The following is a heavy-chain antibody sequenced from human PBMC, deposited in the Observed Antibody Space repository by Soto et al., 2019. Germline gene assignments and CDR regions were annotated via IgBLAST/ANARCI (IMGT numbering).Heavy chain of an antibody. CDR1: GGPFSGYD. J-gene: IGHJ4*02. CDR2: IDHGGST. CDR3: AAYDVGTIIQDY. V-gene: IGHV4-34*01. Sequence: TCAVYGGPFSGYDWSWIRLPPGKGLEWIGEIDHGGSTNYNPSLKSRVTISGDTSKNQFSLELRSLTAADTGVYYCAAYDVGTIIQDYWGQGTRVTVSS. D-gene: IGHD2-21*02.